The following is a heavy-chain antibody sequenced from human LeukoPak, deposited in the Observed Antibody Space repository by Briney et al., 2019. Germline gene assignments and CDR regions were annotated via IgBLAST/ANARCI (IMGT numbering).Heavy chain of an antibody. CDR3: VGVALYYYGSESYYFFEH. V-gene: IGHV3-7*01. J-gene: IGHJ4*02. CDR1: GFTFSSYW. CDR2: IKQDGSEK. D-gene: IGHD3-10*01. Sequence: GGSLRLSCAASGFTFSSYWMSWVRQAPGKGLEWVANIKQDGSEKYYVDSVKGRFTISRDNAKNSLYLQMNTLRVEDTAIYYCVGVALYYYGSESYYFFEHWGQGTPVTASS.